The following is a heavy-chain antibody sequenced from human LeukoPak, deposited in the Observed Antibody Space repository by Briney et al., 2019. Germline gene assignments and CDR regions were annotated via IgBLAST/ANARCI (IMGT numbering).Heavy chain of an antibody. Sequence: SETLSLTCAVSGYSISSGYYWGWIRQPPGKGLEWIGSIYHSGSTYYNPSLKSRVTISVDTSKNQFSLKLSSVTAADTAMYYCARVLPLTIFGVVIREDFDYWGQGTLVTVSS. CDR3: ARVLPLTIFGVVIREDFDY. D-gene: IGHD3-3*01. V-gene: IGHV4-38-2*01. J-gene: IGHJ4*02. CDR2: IYHSGST. CDR1: GYSISSGYY.